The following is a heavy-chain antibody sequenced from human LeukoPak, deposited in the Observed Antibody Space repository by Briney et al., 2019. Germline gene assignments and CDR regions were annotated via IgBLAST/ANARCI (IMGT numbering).Heavy chain of an antibody. V-gene: IGHV1-18*01. CDR3: ARYNTLLRGVTTPDY. J-gene: IGHJ4*02. CDR2: IGRISAHNGDV. CDR1: GYSFSNYG. Sequence: ASVKVSCKASGYSFSNYGISWVRQAPGQGLEWMGRIGRISAHNGDVNYAPKFQGRVTMTTDTSTTTAYMELRSLRFDDTAVYYCARYNTLLRGVTTPDYWGQGTLVTVSS. D-gene: IGHD3-10*01.